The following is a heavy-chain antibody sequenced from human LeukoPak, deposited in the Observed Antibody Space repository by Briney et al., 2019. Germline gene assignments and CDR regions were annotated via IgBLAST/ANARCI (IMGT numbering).Heavy chain of an antibody. CDR3: ARDPQQLLLSDYYYFYMDV. CDR2: ISSSSSTI. Sequence: GGSLRLSCAASGFTFSSYAMSWVRQAPGKGLEWVSYISSSSSTIYYADSVKGRFTISRDNSKNTLYLQMNSLRVEDTAVYYCARDPQQLLLSDYYYFYMDVWGKGTTVTISS. J-gene: IGHJ6*03. CDR1: GFTFSSYA. V-gene: IGHV3-23*01. D-gene: IGHD2-15*01.